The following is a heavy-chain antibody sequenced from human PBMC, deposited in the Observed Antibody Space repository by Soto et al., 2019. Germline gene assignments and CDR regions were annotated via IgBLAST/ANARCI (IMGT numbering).Heavy chain of an antibody. CDR2: IKADYGNT. CDR3: ARCIQGDYYYGMDV. J-gene: IGHJ6*02. Sequence: ASVKVSCKASGYTFYSHSISWVRQAPGQGLEWMGRIKADYGNTQYAQKIRGRVNMTTDTSTTTVYMELTNLRSDDTAVYYCARCIQGDYYYGMDVWGQGTTVTVSS. D-gene: IGHD5-18*01. CDR1: GYTFYSHS. V-gene: IGHV1-18*01.